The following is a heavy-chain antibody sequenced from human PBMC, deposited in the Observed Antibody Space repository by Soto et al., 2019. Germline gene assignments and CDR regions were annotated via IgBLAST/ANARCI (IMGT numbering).Heavy chain of an antibody. CDR2: IKSKIGGGTS. CDR1: GFTFSNAW. D-gene: IGHD6-19*01. CDR3: TTGNPTIAVAGSYQYYYGMDV. J-gene: IGHJ6*02. V-gene: IGHV3-15*07. Sequence: EAQLVESGGGLVKPGGSLRLSCGASGFTFSNAWMNWVRQAPGQGLEWVGRIKSKIGGGTSEYATPGKGRFTISRDDSKNTLYLQMSSLKTEDTAVYHCTTGNPTIAVAGSYQYYYGMDVWGQGTTVTVSS.